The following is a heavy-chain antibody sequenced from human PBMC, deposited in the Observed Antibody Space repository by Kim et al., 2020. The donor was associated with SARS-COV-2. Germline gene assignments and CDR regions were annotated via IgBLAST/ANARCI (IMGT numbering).Heavy chain of an antibody. CDR2: IWYDGSHT. Sequence: GGSLRLSCSASGFTFSDYAMHWVRRAPDKGLEWVAYIWYDGSHTSYGDSVKGRFLISRDNAKNTLSLRMNSLGAADTAFYFCAKSLSTSGTFLGYWGPGTLVTVS. CDR3: AKSLSTSGTFLGY. J-gene: IGHJ4*02. D-gene: IGHD1-1*01. V-gene: IGHV3-33*03. CDR1: GFTFSDYA.